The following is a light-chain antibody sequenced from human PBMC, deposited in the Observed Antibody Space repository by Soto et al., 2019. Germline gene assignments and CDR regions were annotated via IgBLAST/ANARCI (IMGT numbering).Light chain of an antibody. V-gene: IGKV3D-20*02. J-gene: IGKJ4*01. CDR1: QSVSSNY. CDR2: GAS. CDR3: QQRSNWPPNLT. Sequence: EIVLTQSPGTLSLSPGERATLSCRASQSVSSNYLAWYQQKPGQAPRLLIYGASSRATGIPDRFSGSGSGADFALTISRLEPEDFAVYYCQQRSNWPPNLTFGGGTKVEIK.